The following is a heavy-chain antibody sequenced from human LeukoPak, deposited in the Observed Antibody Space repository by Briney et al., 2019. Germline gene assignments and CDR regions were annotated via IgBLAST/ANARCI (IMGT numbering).Heavy chain of an antibody. CDR2: LSSSSSYI. Sequence: PGGSLRLSCAASGFTFSSYSMNWVRQAPGKGLEWVSSLSSSSSYIYYADSVKGRFTISRDNARNSLYLQMNSLRAEDTAVYYCARDLVRGVNPPDYWGQGTLVTVSS. D-gene: IGHD3-10*01. V-gene: IGHV3-21*01. CDR3: ARDLVRGVNPPDY. J-gene: IGHJ4*02. CDR1: GFTFSSYS.